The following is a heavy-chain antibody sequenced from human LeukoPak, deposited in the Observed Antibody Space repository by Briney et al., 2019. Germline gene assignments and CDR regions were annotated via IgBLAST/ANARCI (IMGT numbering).Heavy chain of an antibody. Sequence: GGSLRLSCAASGFTFSSYGMHWVRQAPGKGLEWVAFIRYDGSNKYYADSVKGRFTISRDNSKNTLYLQMNSLKAEDTAVYYCAPRDWNDGPASHWGQGTLVTVSS. D-gene: IGHD1-1*01. V-gene: IGHV3-30*02. J-gene: IGHJ4*02. CDR2: IRYDGSNK. CDR1: GFTFSSYG. CDR3: APRDWNDGPASH.